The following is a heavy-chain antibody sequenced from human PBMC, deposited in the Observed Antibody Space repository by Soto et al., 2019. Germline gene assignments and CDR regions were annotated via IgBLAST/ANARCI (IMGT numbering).Heavy chain of an antibody. CDR3: ARDLADYDFWSGYPPAWRFDP. Sequence: QVQLVQSGAEVKKPGASVKVACKASGYTFTSYGISWVRQAPGQGLEWMGWISAYNGNTNYAQKLQGRVTMTTDTSTSTAYMELRSLRSDDTAVYYCARDLADYDFWSGYPPAWRFDPWGQGTLVTVSS. J-gene: IGHJ5*02. V-gene: IGHV1-18*01. D-gene: IGHD3-3*01. CDR1: GYTFTSYG. CDR2: ISAYNGNT.